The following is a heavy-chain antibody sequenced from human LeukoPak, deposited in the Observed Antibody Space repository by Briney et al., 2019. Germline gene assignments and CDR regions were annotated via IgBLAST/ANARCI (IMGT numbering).Heavy chain of an antibody. V-gene: IGHV3-23*01. J-gene: IGHJ4*02. D-gene: IGHD3-22*01. Sequence: GGSLRLSCAASGFTFSSYAMSWVRQAPGKGLEWVSAISGSGGSTYYADSVKGRFTISRDNSKNTLYLQMNSLRAEDTAVYYCAVLSSGYYYDSTYYFDYWGQGTLVTVSS. CDR3: AVLSSGYYYDSTYYFDY. CDR2: ISGSGGST. CDR1: GFTFSSYA.